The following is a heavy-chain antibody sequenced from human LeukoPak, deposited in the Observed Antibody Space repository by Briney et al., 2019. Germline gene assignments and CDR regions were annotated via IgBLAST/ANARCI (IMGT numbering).Heavy chain of an antibody. V-gene: IGHV4-59*08. Sequence: QTSETLSLTCTVSGVSISSYYWSWLRQPPGKGLEWIGYIYYSGSTNYTPSLKSRVTISVDTSKNQFSLKLSSVTAADTAVYYCARHYGSGSSHFDYWGQGTLVTVSS. CDR1: GVSISSYY. J-gene: IGHJ4*02. D-gene: IGHD3-10*01. CDR2: IYYSGST. CDR3: ARHYGSGSSHFDY.